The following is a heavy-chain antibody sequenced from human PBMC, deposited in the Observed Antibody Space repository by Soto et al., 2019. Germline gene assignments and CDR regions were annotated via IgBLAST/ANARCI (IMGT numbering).Heavy chain of an antibody. CDR1: RGSISSGGYY. CDR3: ARDQIAVPTYYYKCMVV. CDR2: IYYSGST. J-gene: IGHJ6*02. D-gene: IGHD6-19*01. V-gene: IGHV4-31*03. Sequence: SETLSLTCTVARGSISSGGYYWSWIRQHPGKGLEWIGYIYYSGSTYYNPSLKSRVTISVDTSKNQFSLKLSSVTAADTAAYYCARDQIAVPTYYYKCMVVWDPGPSVSV.